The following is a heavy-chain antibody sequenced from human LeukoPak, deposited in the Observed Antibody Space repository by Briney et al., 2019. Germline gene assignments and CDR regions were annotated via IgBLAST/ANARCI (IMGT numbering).Heavy chain of an antibody. CDR1: GGSISTYY. CDR3: ARVDYSGSWGYFDY. J-gene: IGHJ4*02. V-gene: IGHV4-59*12. Sequence: PSETLSLTCTVSGGSISTYYWSWIRQPPGKGLEWIEYIYYSGSTNYNPSLKGGVTISVDTSKTQFSLNLRSVTAADTAVYYCARVDYSGSWGYFDYWGEGTLVTVSS. CDR2: IYYSGST. D-gene: IGHD3-10*01.